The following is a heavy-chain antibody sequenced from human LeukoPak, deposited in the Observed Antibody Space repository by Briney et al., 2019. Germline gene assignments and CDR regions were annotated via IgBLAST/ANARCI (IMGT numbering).Heavy chain of an antibody. Sequence: SETLSLTCTVSGASISSYYWSWIRQPPGKGLEWIGYIYYNGRTKYNPSLKSRVTISVDTSKNQFSLKLSSVTAADTAVYYCARAHSIASYYYGVDVWGQGTTVTVSS. J-gene: IGHJ6*02. D-gene: IGHD2/OR15-2a*01. V-gene: IGHV4-59*12. CDR3: ARAHSIASYYYGVDV. CDR2: IYYNGRT. CDR1: GASISSYY.